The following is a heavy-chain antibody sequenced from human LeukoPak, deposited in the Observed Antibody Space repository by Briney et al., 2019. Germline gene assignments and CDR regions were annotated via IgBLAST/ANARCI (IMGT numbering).Heavy chain of an antibody. J-gene: IGHJ4*02. Sequence: SETLSLTCTVSGGSISSSSYYWGWVRQPPGKGLQWIGSIYNSGTTYYNPSLKSRVTISVDTSQNQFSLKLTSVSAADTDVYYCARMLRGGSEFDYWAQGTLVTVSS. V-gene: IGHV4-39*01. CDR2: IYNSGTT. CDR1: GGSISSSSYY. CDR3: ARMLRGGSEFDY. D-gene: IGHD5-12*01.